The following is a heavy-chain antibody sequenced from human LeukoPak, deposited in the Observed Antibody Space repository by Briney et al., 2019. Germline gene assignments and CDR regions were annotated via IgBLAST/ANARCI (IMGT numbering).Heavy chain of an antibody. J-gene: IGHJ6*02. CDR2: IYPGDSDT. V-gene: IGHV5-51*01. Sequence: GESLKISCQGSGYSITSYWIGWVRQMPGKGLEWMGIIYPGDSDTRYSPSFQGQVTISADKSISTAYLQWSSLKASDTAMYYCARHSYCSSTTCYYYYGMDVWGQGTTVTVSS. CDR3: ARHSYCSSTTCYYYYGMDV. D-gene: IGHD2-2*01. CDR1: GYSITSYW.